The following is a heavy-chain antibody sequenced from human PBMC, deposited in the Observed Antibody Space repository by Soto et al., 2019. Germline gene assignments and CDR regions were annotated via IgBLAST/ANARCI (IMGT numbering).Heavy chain of an antibody. D-gene: IGHD3-10*01. CDR3: ARDDYASGSYYNKKDYYYYGMDV. CDR2: ISYDGSNK. Sequence: QVQLVESGGGVVQPGRSLRLSCAASGFTFSSYAMHWVRQAPGKGLEWVAVISYDGSNKYYADSVKGRFTISRDNSKNTLYLQMNSLRAEDTAVYYCARDDYASGSYYNKKDYYYYGMDVWGQGTTVTVSS. J-gene: IGHJ6*02. CDR1: GFTFSSYA. V-gene: IGHV3-30-3*01.